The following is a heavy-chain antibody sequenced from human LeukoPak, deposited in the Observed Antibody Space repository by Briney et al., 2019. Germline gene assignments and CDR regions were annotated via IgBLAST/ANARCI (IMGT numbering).Heavy chain of an antibody. D-gene: IGHD6-19*01. J-gene: IGHJ4*02. CDR1: GGSFSSYY. V-gene: IGHV4-39*01. Sequence: SETLSLTCAVYGGSFSSYYWGWIRQPPGKGLEWIGSIYYSGSTYYNPSLKSRVTISVDTSKNQFSLKLSSVTAADTAVYYCARRGRISGWPSPYYFDYWGQGTLVTVSS. CDR3: ARRGRISGWPSPYYFDY. CDR2: IYYSGST.